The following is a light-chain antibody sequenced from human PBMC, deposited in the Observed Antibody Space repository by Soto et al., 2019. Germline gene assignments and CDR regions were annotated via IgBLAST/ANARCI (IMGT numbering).Light chain of an antibody. CDR3: STQKV. V-gene: IGLV2-8*01. CDR2: EVS. J-gene: IGLJ1*01. Sequence: SALIQPRSASWSSGQSVTISCTGTSGDVCCYNYFSWYLQXPXKAPKFMXXEVSNRPSGVAXRFSVXTPCNTVSLXVSAPQAEDKADYYCSTQKVFGTGTKVXXL. CDR1: SGDVCCYNY.